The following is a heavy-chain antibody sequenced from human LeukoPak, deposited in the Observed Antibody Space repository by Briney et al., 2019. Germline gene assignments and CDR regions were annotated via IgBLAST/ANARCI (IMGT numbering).Heavy chain of an antibody. V-gene: IGHV3-23*01. Sequence: GGSLRLSCAASGFTFSSYAMSWVRQAPGKGLEWVSAISGSGGSTYYADSVKGRFTISRDNSKNTLYLQMNSLRAEDTAVYYCAKDRGRVVVPAAGLDYWGQGTLVTVSS. CDR3: AKDRGRVVVPAAGLDY. CDR2: ISGSGGST. D-gene: IGHD2-2*01. J-gene: IGHJ4*02. CDR1: GFTFSSYA.